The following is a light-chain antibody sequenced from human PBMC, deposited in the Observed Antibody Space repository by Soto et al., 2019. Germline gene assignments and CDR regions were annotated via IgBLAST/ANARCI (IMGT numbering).Light chain of an antibody. CDR1: QSVSNN. V-gene: IGKV3-15*01. CDR2: GAS. CDR3: QQYNNWPPVT. J-gene: IGKJ2*01. Sequence: EIVMTQSPATLSVSPGERATLSCRASQSVSNNLAWYQHKPGQTPRLLIYGASTRATRIPVRFSGSGSVTEFTRTISSLQSEDFAVYYCQQYNNWPPVTFGQGTKLEIK.